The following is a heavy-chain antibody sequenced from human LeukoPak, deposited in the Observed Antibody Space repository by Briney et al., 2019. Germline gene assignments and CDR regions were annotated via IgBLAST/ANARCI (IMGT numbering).Heavy chain of an antibody. V-gene: IGHV1-8*01. CDR3: ATEAYGSGSYYNRIDY. Sequence: GASVKVSCKASGYTFTSYDINWVRQATGQGLEWMGWMNPNSGNTGYAQKFQGRVTMTRNTSISTAYMELSSLRSEDTAVYYCATEAYGSGSYYNRIDYWGQGTLVTVSS. J-gene: IGHJ4*02. D-gene: IGHD3-10*01. CDR2: MNPNSGNT. CDR1: GYTFTSYD.